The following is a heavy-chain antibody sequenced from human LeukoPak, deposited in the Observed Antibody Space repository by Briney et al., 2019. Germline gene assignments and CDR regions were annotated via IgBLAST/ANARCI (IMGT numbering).Heavy chain of an antibody. CDR3: ARSPSGGWYSY. CDR2: INHSGST. D-gene: IGHD6-19*01. CDR1: GFTFSSYA. V-gene: IGHV4-34*01. J-gene: IGHJ4*02. Sequence: GSLRLSCAASGFTFSSYAMSWIRQPPGKGLEWIGEINHSGSTNYNPSLKSRVTISVDTSKNQFSLKLSSVTAADTAVYYCARSPSGGWYSYWGQGTLVTVSS.